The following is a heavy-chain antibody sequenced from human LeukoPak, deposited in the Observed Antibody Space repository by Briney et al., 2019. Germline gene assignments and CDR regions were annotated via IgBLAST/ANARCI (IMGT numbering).Heavy chain of an antibody. CDR1: GASISSYY. CDR2: IYNSGST. Sequence: SETLSLTCTVSGASISSYYWSWIRQSPGKGLEWIGYIYNSGSTNYNPSLKSRVNIAVDTSKNQFSLKLTSVTAADTAVYYCARVSIAAGTFDYWGQGTLVTVSS. J-gene: IGHJ4*02. CDR3: ARVSIAAGTFDY. D-gene: IGHD6-13*01. V-gene: IGHV4-59*01.